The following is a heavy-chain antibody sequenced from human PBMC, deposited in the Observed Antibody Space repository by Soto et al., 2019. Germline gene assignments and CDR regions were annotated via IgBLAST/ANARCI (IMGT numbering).Heavy chain of an antibody. Sequence: QVQLVQSGAEEKKPGASVKVSCKASGYTFTSYAMHWVRQAPGQRLEWMGWINAGNGNTKYSQKFQGRVTITRDTSASTAYMELSSLRSEDTAVYYCARDPHLDVLVPAAMFDGMDVWGQGTTVTVSS. CDR1: GYTFTSYA. CDR2: INAGNGNT. J-gene: IGHJ6*02. D-gene: IGHD2-2*01. CDR3: ARDPHLDVLVPAAMFDGMDV. V-gene: IGHV1-3*05.